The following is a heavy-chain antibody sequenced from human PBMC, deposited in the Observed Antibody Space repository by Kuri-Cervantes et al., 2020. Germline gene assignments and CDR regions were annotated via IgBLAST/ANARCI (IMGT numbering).Heavy chain of an antibody. V-gene: IGHV4-39*07. D-gene: IGHD3-3*01. CDR2: IYHSGST. CDR3: ARFSDAFDI. J-gene: IGHJ3*02. CDR1: GGSISSSSYY. Sequence: GSLRLSCTVSGGSISSSSYYWGWIRQPPGKGLEWIGSIYHSGSTYYNPSLKSRVTISVDTSKNQFSLKLSSVTAADTAVYYCARFSDAFDIWGQGTMVTVSS.